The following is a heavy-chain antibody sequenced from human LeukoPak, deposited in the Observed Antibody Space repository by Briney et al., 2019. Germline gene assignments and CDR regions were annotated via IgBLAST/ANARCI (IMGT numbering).Heavy chain of an antibody. Sequence: GGSLRLSCAASGFTFSSYWMSWVRQAPGKGLEWVANIKQDGSEKYYVDSVKGRFIISRDNAKNSLYLQMNSLRAEDTAVYYCARAYYYDSSGYRSNWFDPWGQGTLVTVSS. CDR3: ARAYYYDSSGYRSNWFDP. D-gene: IGHD3-22*01. V-gene: IGHV3-7*01. J-gene: IGHJ5*02. CDR2: IKQDGSEK. CDR1: GFTFSSYW.